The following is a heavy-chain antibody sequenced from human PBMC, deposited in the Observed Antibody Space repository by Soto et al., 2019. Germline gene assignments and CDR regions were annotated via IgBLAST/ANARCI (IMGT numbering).Heavy chain of an antibody. V-gene: IGHV3-23*01. D-gene: IGHD2-15*01. CDR2: ITADGGA. J-gene: IGHJ3*02. Sequence: EVRVLESGGDLVQPGGSLRLSCEGSGFTFRGHAMTWIRQAPGKGPEWVSTITADGGAYYADSVKGRFAMSRDASERTLYLQMNCLGVEDTAAYYCAPHVSCAGGSCQYDAFAIRGQGTVVTVSS. CDR3: APHVSCAGGSCQYDAFAI. CDR1: GFTFRGHA.